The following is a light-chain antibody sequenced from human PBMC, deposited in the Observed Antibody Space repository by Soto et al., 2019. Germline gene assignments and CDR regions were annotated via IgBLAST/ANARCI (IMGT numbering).Light chain of an antibody. CDR3: QQYGSLSWA. J-gene: IGKJ1*01. Sequence: EIVLTQSPATLSLSPGDRATLSCRASQTVSNYLAWYQQKPGQAPRLLIYDASKRATGIPARFSGSGSGTEFTLTISSLEPEDFAVYYCQQYGSLSWAFGQGTKVDI. V-gene: IGKV3-11*01. CDR1: QTVSNY. CDR2: DAS.